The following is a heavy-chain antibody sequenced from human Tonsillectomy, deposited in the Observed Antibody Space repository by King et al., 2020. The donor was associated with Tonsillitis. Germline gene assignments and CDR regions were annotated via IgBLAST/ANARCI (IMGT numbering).Heavy chain of an antibody. J-gene: IGHJ6*02. Sequence: VQLQESGPGLVKPSETLSLTCTVSGDSINTYYWSWIRRPPGKGLEWIGYIHYSGSTNYNPSLRSRLTISLDTSKNQFSLKLSSVTASDTAVYYCARFFPWTLAGSYYYHSMAVGGQGTRSPSP. CDR2: IHYSGST. CDR3: ARFFPWTLAGSYYYHSMAV. V-gene: IGHV4-59*01. CDR1: GDSINTYY. D-gene: IGHD3-9*01.